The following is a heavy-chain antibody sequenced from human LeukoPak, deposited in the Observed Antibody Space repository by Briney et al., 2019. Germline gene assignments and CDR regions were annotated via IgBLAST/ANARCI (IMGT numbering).Heavy chain of an antibody. J-gene: IGHJ4*02. D-gene: IGHD3-10*01. CDR2: INTNTGNP. CDR1: GYTFTSYA. V-gene: IGHV7-4-1*02. Sequence: ASVKVSCKASGYTFTSYAMNWVRQAPGQGLEWMGWINTNTGNPTYAQGFTGRFVFSLDTSVSTAYLQISSLKAEDTAVYYCARDLEAYYYGSGTHFDYWGQGTLVTVSS. CDR3: ARDLEAYYYGSGTHFDY.